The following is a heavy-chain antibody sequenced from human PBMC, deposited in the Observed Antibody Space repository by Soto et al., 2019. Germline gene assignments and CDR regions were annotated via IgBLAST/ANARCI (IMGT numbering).Heavy chain of an antibody. D-gene: IGHD2-15*01. Sequence: QLQLQESGSGLVKPSQTLSLTCAVSGGSISSGGYSWSWIRQPPGKGLEWIGYIYYGGSTYYNPSLTSRVTISVDRSENQFSLSLRAVTAADTAVYYCARTPRDYCSGGSCFDYWGQGTLVTVSS. CDR3: ARTPRDYCSGGSCFDY. CDR2: IYYGGST. V-gene: IGHV4-30-2*01. CDR1: GGSISSGGYS. J-gene: IGHJ4*02.